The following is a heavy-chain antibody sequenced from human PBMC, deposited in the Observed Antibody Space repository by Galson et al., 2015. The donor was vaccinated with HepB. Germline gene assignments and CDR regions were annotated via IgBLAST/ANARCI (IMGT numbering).Heavy chain of an antibody. J-gene: IGHJ4*02. Sequence: SLRLSCAASGFTLTNYAMSWVRQAPGKGLEWVSGVSGGGGGTYYTDSVKGRFTISGDSSKNRLDLQMNSLRAEDTAVYYCVKGVRSSGYYSFDYWGQGTLVTVS. CDR3: VKGVRSSGYYSFDY. V-gene: IGHV3-23*01. CDR2: VSGGGGGT. CDR1: GFTLTNYA. D-gene: IGHD3-22*01.